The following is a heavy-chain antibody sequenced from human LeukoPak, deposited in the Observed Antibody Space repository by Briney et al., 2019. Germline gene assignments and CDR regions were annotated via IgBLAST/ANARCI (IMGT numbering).Heavy chain of an antibody. CDR3: ARVANYYYYYYMDV. CDR2: IKQDGSEK. CDR1: GFTFSSYW. V-gene: IGHV3-7*01. Sequence: GGSLRLSCAASGFTFSSYWMSWVRQAPGKGLEWVANIKQDGSEKYYVDSVKGRFTISRDNAKNSLYLQMNSLRAEDTAVYYCARVANYYYYYYMDVWGKGTTVTVSS. J-gene: IGHJ6*03.